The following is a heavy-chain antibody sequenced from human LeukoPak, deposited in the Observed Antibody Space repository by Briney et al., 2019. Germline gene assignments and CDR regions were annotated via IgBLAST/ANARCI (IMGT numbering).Heavy chain of an antibody. CDR1: GDSFGTYG. V-gene: IGHV1-69*05. Sequence: ASVKVSCKASGDSFGTYGITWVRQALGQGLEWMGGFNPIFGSAQYAQKFQGRVTITMDVSARTVYMELSSLRSEDTTIYYCARDFGSGGFDPWGQGTLVTVSS. D-gene: IGHD3-10*01. J-gene: IGHJ5*02. CDR3: ARDFGSGGFDP. CDR2: FNPIFGSA.